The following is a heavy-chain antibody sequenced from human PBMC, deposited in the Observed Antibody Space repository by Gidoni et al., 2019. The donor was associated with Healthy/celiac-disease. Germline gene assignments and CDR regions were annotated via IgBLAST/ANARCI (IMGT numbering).Heavy chain of an antibody. Sequence: EVQLLESGGGLVQPGRSLRLFCPASGFTFSSYAMSWVRQAPGKGLEWVSAISGSGSNTYYADSVKGRFTISRDNSKNTLYLQMNSLRAEDTAVYYCANGRGVVVGTDAFDIWGQGTMVTVSS. CDR1: GFTFSSYA. CDR2: ISGSGSNT. CDR3: ANGRGVVVGTDAFDI. D-gene: IGHD3-22*01. V-gene: IGHV3-23*01. J-gene: IGHJ3*02.